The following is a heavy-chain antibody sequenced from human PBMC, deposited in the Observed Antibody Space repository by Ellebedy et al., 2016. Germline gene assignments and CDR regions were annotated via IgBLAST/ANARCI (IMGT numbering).Heavy chain of an antibody. CDR3: ASPLGYGYFQH. CDR2: IYYSGST. Sequence: SETLSLTXTVSGGSISSTSYSWAWIRQPPGKGLEWIGSIYYSGSTYYNPSLKSRVTISVDTSNNQFSHKLSSVTAADTAVYYCASPLGYGYFQHWGQGTLVTVCS. CDR1: GGSISSTSYS. D-gene: IGHD5-18*01. V-gene: IGHV4-39*01. J-gene: IGHJ1*01.